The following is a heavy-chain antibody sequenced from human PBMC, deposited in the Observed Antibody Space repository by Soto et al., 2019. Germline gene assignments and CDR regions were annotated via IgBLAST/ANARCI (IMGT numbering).Heavy chain of an antibody. Sequence: SLRLSCAASGFTFSSYGMHWVRQAPGKGLEWVAVISYDGSNKYYADSVKGRFTISRDNSKNTLYLQMNSLRAEDTAVYYCAKAGDCSSTSCYPGWFDPWGQGTLVTVSS. V-gene: IGHV3-30*18. CDR1: GFTFSSYG. D-gene: IGHD2-2*01. J-gene: IGHJ5*02. CDR3: AKAGDCSSTSCYPGWFDP. CDR2: ISYDGSNK.